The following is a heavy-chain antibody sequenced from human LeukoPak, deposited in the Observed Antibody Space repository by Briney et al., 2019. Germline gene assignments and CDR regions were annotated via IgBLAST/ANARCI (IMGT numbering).Heavy chain of an antibody. J-gene: IGHJ4*02. D-gene: IGHD6-19*01. Sequence: GGSLRLSCAASGFTFSSYAMGWVRQAPGKGLEWVSAISGSGGSTYYADSVKGRFTISRDNSKNTLYLQMNSLRAEDTAVYFCARDRYSSGWYGYFDYWGQGTLVIVSS. CDR1: GFTFSSYA. CDR2: ISGSGGST. V-gene: IGHV3-23*01. CDR3: ARDRYSSGWYGYFDY.